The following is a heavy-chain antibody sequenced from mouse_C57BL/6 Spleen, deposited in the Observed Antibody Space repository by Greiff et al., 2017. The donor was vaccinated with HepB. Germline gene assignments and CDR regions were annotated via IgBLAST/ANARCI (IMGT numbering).Heavy chain of an antibody. CDR1: GYSITSGYY. V-gene: IGHV3-6*01. D-gene: IGHD4-1*01. CDR2: ISYDGSN. J-gene: IGHJ2*01. Sequence: EVQLQEPGPGLVKPSQSLSLTCSVTGYSITSGYYWNWIRQFPGNKLEWMGYISYDGSNNYNPSLKNRISITRDTSKNQFFLKLNSVTTEDTATYYCARDWYWDVGASFDYWGQGTTLTVSS. CDR3: ARDWYWDVGASFDY.